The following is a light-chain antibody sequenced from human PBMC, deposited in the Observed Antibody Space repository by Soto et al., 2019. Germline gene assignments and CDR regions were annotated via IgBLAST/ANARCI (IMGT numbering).Light chain of an antibody. CDR1: QSVTNNY. CDR3: QQYGSSSWT. J-gene: IGKJ1*01. CDR2: GAS. V-gene: IGKV3-20*01. Sequence: EIVLTQYPGTLSLSPGERATLSCSASQSVTNNYLTWYQPKPGQAPRLLIYGASSRATGIPDRCSGSGSGTDFTITISRLEPEDCAVYYCQQYGSSSWTFGQGTKVDNK.